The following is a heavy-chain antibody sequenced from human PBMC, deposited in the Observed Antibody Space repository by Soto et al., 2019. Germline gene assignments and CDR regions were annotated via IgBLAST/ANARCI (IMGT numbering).Heavy chain of an antibody. CDR3: ARENAYYGSGSYYLDY. V-gene: IGHV1-46*03. CDR2: INPSGGST. CDR1: GYTFTCYY. Sequence: ASVKVSCKASGYTFTCYYMHWVRQSPGQGLEWMGIINPSGGSTSYAQKFQGRVTMTRDTSTSTVYMELSSLRSEDTAMYYCARENAYYGSGSYYLDYWGQGTLVTVSS. J-gene: IGHJ4*02. D-gene: IGHD3-10*01.